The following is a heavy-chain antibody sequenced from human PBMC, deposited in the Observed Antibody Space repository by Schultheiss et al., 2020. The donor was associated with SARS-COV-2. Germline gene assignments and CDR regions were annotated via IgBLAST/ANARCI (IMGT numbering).Heavy chain of an antibody. Sequence: SETLSLTCAVYGGSFSGYYWSWIRQPPGKGLEWIGEINHSGSTYYNPSLKSRVTISVDTSKNQFSLKLSSVTAADTAVYYCARHVVTIFGVLRLREFDPWGQGTLVTVSS. CDR3: ARHVVTIFGVLRLREFDP. V-gene: IGHV4-34*01. CDR1: GGSFSGYY. D-gene: IGHD3-3*01. CDR2: INHSGST. J-gene: IGHJ5*02.